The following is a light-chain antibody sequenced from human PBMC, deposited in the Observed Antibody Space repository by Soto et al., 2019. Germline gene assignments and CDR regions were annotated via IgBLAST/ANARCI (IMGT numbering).Light chain of an antibody. V-gene: IGKV1-33*01. J-gene: IGKJ1*01. Sequence: DIQMIQSPSSLSASVGDRVTITCQASQEISNYLNWYQQKPGKAPKLLIYAASNLERGVQSRFSGRGSGTDFTFTISSLQPEDFATHYCQQYDHLPRTFGRGTKVEIK. CDR2: AAS. CDR1: QEISNY. CDR3: QQYDHLPRT.